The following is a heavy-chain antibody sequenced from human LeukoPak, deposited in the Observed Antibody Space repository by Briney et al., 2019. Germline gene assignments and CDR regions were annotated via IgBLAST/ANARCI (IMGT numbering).Heavy chain of an antibody. CDR2: ISSSGTTI. Sequence: GGSLRLSCAASGFTSSDYYMSWIRQAPGKGLEWVSYISSSGTTIYYADSVKGRFTISRDNAKNSLHLQMNSLRAEDTAVYYCARDFRSAYGYYYYMDVWGKGTTVTVSS. CDR1: GFTSSDYY. CDR3: ARDFRSAYGYYYYMDV. J-gene: IGHJ6*03. V-gene: IGHV3-11*01. D-gene: IGHD2-8*01.